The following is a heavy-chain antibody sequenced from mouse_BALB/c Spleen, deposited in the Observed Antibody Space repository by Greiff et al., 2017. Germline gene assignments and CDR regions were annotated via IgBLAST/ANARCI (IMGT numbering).Heavy chain of an antibody. CDR2: IDPANGNT. CDR3: ATYYYGSSLAY. CDR1: GFNIKDTY. Sequence: VQLKESGAELVKPGASVKLSCTASGFNIKDTYMHWVKQRPEQGLEWIGRIDPANGNTKYDPKFQGKATITADTSSNTAYLQLSSLTSEDTAVYYCATYYYGSSLAYWGQGTLVTVSA. V-gene: IGHV14-3*02. J-gene: IGHJ3*01. D-gene: IGHD1-1*01.